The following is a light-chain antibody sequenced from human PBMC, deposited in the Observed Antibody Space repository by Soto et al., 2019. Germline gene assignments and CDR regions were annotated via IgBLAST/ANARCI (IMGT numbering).Light chain of an antibody. Sequence: EIVLTQSPSTLSVSPGQRATLSCRSSQSISRNLARYQQKPGXAPRLLXYGASTRATGIPARFSGSRSGTDFTRTIGRLETGDCTGYYCRQPSNWHRTLGKATKGNIK. J-gene: IGKJ1*01. CDR3: RQPSNWHRT. CDR1: QSISRN. CDR2: GAS. V-gene: IGKV3-15*01.